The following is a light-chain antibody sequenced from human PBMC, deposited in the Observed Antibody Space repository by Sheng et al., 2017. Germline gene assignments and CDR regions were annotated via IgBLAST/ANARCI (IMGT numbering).Light chain of an antibody. CDR2: GAS. CDR3: QQYGSSPWT. CDR1: QSVSSSY. J-gene: IGKJ1*01. Sequence: EVVLTQSPGTLSLSPGERATLSCRASQSVSSSYLAWYLQKPVQAPRLLIYGASRRATGTPDRFSGSGSGTDFTLTISRLEPEDFAVYYCQQYGSSPWTFGQGTKVEIK. V-gene: IGKV3-20*01.